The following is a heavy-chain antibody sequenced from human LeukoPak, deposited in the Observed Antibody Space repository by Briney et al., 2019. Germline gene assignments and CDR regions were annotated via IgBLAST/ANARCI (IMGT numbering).Heavy chain of an antibody. J-gene: IGHJ4*02. CDR2: FDPEDGET. CDR1: GYTLTELS. CDR3: ATDCSFRAVQSLSGGSCYSVG. V-gene: IGHV1-24*01. D-gene: IGHD2-15*01. Sequence: ASVKVSCKVSGYTLTELSMHWVRQAPGKGLEWMGGFDPEDGETIYALKFQGRVTMTEDTSTDTAYMELSSLRSEDTAVYYCATDCSFRAVQSLSGGSCYSVGWGQGTLVTVSS.